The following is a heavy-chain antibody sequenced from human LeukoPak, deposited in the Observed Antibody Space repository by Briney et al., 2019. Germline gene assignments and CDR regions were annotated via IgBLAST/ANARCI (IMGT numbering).Heavy chain of an antibody. Sequence: SVKASCKASGGTFSSYTISWVRQAPGQGLEWMGRIISILGIANNAQEFQGRVTITADKSTSTAYMELSSLRSEDTAVYYWASEIPYSYSSSIYYGMDVWGQGTTVTVSS. V-gene: IGHV1-69*02. CDR3: ASEIPYSYSSSIYYGMDV. CDR1: GGTFSSYT. CDR2: IISILGIA. J-gene: IGHJ6*02. D-gene: IGHD5-18*01.